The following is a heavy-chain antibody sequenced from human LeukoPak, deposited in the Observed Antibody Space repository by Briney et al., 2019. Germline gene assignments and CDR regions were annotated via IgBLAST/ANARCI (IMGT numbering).Heavy chain of an antibody. Sequence: ASVKVSCKASGYTFTGYYIHWVRQAPGQGLEWMGWINPYSGGTNYAQKFRGRVTMTSDTSTSTAYMELSRLTSDDTAVYYCAGLSGYDPYYFDYWGQGTLVAVSS. V-gene: IGHV1-2*02. CDR1: GYTFTGYY. J-gene: IGHJ4*02. D-gene: IGHD5-12*01. CDR3: AGLSGYDPYYFDY. CDR2: INPYSGGT.